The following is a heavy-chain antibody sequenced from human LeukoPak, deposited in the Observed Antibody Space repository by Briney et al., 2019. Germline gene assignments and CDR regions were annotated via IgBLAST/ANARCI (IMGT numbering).Heavy chain of an antibody. CDR1: GGSIGSVNNY. CDR2: IYTSGST. Sequence: SETLSLTCAVSGGSIGSVNNYWIWIRQPAGKRLEYIGRIYTSGSTNYNPSLKSRVTISLDRSKNQFSLELTSVTAADTAVYYCARAWRFTYGRFDYWGRGTLVTVSS. V-gene: IGHV4-61*02. CDR3: ARAWRFTYGRFDY. D-gene: IGHD5-18*01. J-gene: IGHJ4*02.